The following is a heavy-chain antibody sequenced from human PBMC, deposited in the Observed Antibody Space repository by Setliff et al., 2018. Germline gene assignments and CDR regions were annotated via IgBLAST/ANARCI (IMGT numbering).Heavy chain of an antibody. CDR3: ARDYYDSSGYYYFATSRYNWFDP. V-gene: IGHV4-38-2*01. Sequence: SETLSLTCAVSGYSISSGYYWGWIRQPPGKGLEWIGSIDHSGSTHYNPSLKSRVTISVDTAKNQFSLKLSSVTAADTAVYYCARDYYDSSGYYYFATSRYNWFDPWGQGTLVTSPQ. CDR1: GYSISSGYY. D-gene: IGHD3-22*01. CDR2: IDHSGST. J-gene: IGHJ5*02.